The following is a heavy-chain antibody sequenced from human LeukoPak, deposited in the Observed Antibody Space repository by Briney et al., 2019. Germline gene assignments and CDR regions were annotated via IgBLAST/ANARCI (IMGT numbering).Heavy chain of an antibody. CDR3: ARGLGGKPFQY. CDR2: IHHGGGT. D-gene: IGHD1-26*01. V-gene: IGHV4-38-2*01. J-gene: IGHJ1*01. Sequence: PSETLSLTCAVSGDSISRGYYWGWIRQPPGKGLEWIGSIHHGGGTYYNPSLKSRVTISVDTSKNLFSLKLSYVTAPDTAVYYCARGLGGKPFQYWGRGTLVTVYS. CDR1: GDSISRGYY.